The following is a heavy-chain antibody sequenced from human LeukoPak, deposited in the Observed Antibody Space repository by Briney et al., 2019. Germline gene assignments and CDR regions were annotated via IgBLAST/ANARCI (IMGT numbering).Heavy chain of an antibody. V-gene: IGHV3-23*01. CDR2: IIANSGAT. Sequence: PGGSLRLSCTASGFSFNNYAMTWLRQAPGKGLEWVSIIIANSGATFYADSVKGRFTISRDNSKNTLYLQMNSLSVEDTAVYYCAKCGYDYVEVAYFDFWGQGALVTVSS. J-gene: IGHJ4*02. D-gene: IGHD5-12*01. CDR1: GFSFNNYA. CDR3: AKCGYDYVEVAYFDF.